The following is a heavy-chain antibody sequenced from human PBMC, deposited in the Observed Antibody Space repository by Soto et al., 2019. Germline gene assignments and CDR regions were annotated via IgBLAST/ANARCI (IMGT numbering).Heavy chain of an antibody. CDR2: IKFDGSVK. CDR1: GFTFSDYW. Sequence: GGSLRRSCAASGFTFSDYWMSWVRQAPGKGPEWVANIKFDGSVKQYVDSVRGRFTISRDNPRNSLFLQMNSLRAGDTAVYYCVKDGGYCSSTTCYSPRNQYVDPWGQG. J-gene: IGHJ5*02. V-gene: IGHV3-7*03. D-gene: IGHD2-2*01. CDR3: VKDGGYCSSTTCYSPRNQYVDP.